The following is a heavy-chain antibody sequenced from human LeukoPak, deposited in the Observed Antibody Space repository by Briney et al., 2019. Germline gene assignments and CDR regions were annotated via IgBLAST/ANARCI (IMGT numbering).Heavy chain of an antibody. CDR3: ARHPLNYYGSGSYLDY. Sequence: PSETLSLTCAVSGYSISSGYYWGWIRQPPGKGLEWIGSIYHSGSTYYNPSLKSRVTISVHTSKNQFSLKLSSVTAADTAVYYCARHPLNYYGSGSYLDYWGQGTLVTVSS. J-gene: IGHJ4*02. D-gene: IGHD3-10*01. CDR2: IYHSGST. CDR1: GYSISSGYY. V-gene: IGHV4-38-2*01.